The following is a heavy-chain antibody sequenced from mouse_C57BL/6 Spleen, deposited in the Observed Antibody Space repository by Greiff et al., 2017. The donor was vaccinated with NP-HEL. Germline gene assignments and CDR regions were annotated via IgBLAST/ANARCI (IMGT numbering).Heavy chain of an antibody. CDR3: ARERNYSNSWYFDV. CDR1: GYTFTSYW. D-gene: IGHD2-5*01. CDR2: IDPSDSYT. V-gene: IGHV1-69*01. J-gene: IGHJ1*03. Sequence: QVQLQQSGAELVMPGASVKLSCKASGYTFTSYWMHWVKQRPGQGLEWIGEIDPSDSYTNYNQKFKGKSTLTVDKSSSTAYMQLSSLTSEDSAVYYCARERNYSNSWYFDVWGTGTTVTVSS.